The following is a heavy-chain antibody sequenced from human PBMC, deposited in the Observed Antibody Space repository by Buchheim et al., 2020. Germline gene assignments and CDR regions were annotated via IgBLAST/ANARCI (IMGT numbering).Heavy chain of an antibody. CDR3: AILRLGQFPE. Sequence: EVQLVESGGGLVQPGGSLRLSCAASGFIFANYAMTWVRQAPGKGLEWVAAISAGGGGTYYGDSLKGRFTVSRDNSQDTLFLQVNSLRGDDTAVYYCAILRLGQFPEWGQGAL. CDR1: GFIFANYA. V-gene: IGHV3-23*04. CDR2: ISAGGGGT. D-gene: IGHD3-16*01. J-gene: IGHJ4*02.